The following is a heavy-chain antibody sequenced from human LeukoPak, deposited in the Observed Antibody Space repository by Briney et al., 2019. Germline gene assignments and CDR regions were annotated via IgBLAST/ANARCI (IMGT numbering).Heavy chain of an antibody. CDR2: IRSKAYGGTT. J-gene: IGHJ6*02. V-gene: IGHV3-49*04. Sequence: GGSLRLSCTASGFPFGDYAMSWVRQAPGKGLEWVGFIRSKAYGGTTEYAASVKGRFTISRDDSKSIAYLQMNSLKTEDTAVYYCTRTVEHGVIGGYYYYYSMDVWGQGTTVTVSS. CDR3: TRTVEHGVIGGYYYYYSMDV. D-gene: IGHD3-10*01. CDR1: GFPFGDYA.